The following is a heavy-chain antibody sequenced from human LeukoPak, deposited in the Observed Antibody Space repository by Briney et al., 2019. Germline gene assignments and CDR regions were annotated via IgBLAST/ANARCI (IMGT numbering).Heavy chain of an antibody. V-gene: IGHV3-33*01. Sequence: GRSLRLSCAASGFTFSSYGMHWVRQAPGKGLEWVAVIWYDGSNKYYADSVKGRFTVSRDNAENTLYLQMDSLTAEDSAVYYCAIDPGEHNYWGQGTLVTVSS. D-gene: IGHD2-21*01. CDR2: IWYDGSNK. CDR3: AIDPGEHNY. J-gene: IGHJ4*02. CDR1: GFTFSSYG.